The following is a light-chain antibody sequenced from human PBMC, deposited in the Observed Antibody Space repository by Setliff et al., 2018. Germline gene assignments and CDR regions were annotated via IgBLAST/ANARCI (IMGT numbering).Light chain of an antibody. CDR2: DVN. CDR1: SNDVGAYDL. V-gene: IGLV2-14*03. CDR3: CAYTASTTYV. Sequence: QSVLAQPASVSGSPGQSITISCSGTSNDVGAYDLVSWYQQHPGKVPKLIIFDVNNRPSGVSHRFSGSKSGNTASLTISGLQADDEADYYCCAYTASTTYVFVNGTKVTVL. J-gene: IGLJ1*01.